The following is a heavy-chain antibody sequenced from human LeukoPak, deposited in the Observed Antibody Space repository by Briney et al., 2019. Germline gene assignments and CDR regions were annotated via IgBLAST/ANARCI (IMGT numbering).Heavy chain of an antibody. CDR1: GYTFTGYY. D-gene: IGHD1-1*01. CDR2: INPNSGGT. V-gene: IGHV1-2*02. CDR3: ARGTGKGGWDY. J-gene: IGHJ4*02. Sequence: ASVNVSCKASGYTFTGYYMHWVRQAPGQGLEWMGWINPNSGGTSYAQKFQGRVTMTRDTSISTAYMELSRLTSDDTAVYYCARGTGKGGWDYWGQGTLVTVSS.